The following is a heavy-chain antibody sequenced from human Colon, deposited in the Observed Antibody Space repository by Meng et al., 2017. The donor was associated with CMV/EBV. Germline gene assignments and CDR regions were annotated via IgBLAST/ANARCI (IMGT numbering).Heavy chain of an antibody. V-gene: IGHV1-18*04. Sequence: ASVKVSCKASGYNFIGSYIHWVRQAPGQGLEWMGWISAYNGNTNYAQKLQGRVTMTTDTSTSTAYMELRSLRSDDTAVYYCARDRCSSTSCYDYYYGMDVWGQGTTVTVSS. CDR2: ISAYNGNT. CDR3: ARDRCSSTSCYDYYYGMDV. J-gene: IGHJ6*02. D-gene: IGHD2-2*01. CDR1: GYNFIGSY.